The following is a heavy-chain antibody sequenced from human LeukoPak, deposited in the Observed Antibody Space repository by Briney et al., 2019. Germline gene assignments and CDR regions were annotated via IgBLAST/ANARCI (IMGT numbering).Heavy chain of an antibody. J-gene: IGHJ4*02. CDR3: ASSYYYDSSGYSPYYFDY. V-gene: IGHV1-69*13. Sequence: GASVKVSCKASGGTFISYAISWVRQAPGQGLEWMGGIIPIFGTANYAQKFQGRVTITADESTSTAYMELSSLRSEDTAVYYCASSYYYDSSGYSPYYFDYWGQGTLVTVSS. CDR1: GGTFISYA. D-gene: IGHD3-22*01. CDR2: IIPIFGTA.